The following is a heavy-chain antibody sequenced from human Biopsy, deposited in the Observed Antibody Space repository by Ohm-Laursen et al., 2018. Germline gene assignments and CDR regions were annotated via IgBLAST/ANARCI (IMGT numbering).Heavy chain of an antibody. V-gene: IGHV3-33*01. Sequence: SLRLSCTASGFTFSSYGIHWVRQAPGKGLEWVAVIWYDGSNKYSADSVKGRFSISRDNSKNTVYLQMNSLRAEDTAVYYCARSRGSSGIATIYYYGMGVWGQGTTVTVSS. CDR1: GFTFSSYG. CDR3: ARSRGSSGIATIYYYGMGV. CDR2: IWYDGSNK. D-gene: IGHD3-10*01. J-gene: IGHJ6*02.